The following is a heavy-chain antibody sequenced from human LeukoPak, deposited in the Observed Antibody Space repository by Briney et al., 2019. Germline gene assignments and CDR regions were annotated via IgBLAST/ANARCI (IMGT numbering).Heavy chain of an antibody. Sequence: SVKVSCKASGGTFISYAISWVRQAPGQGLEWMGGIIPIFGTANYAQKFQGRVTITADESTSTAYMELSSLRSEDTAVYYCARGGYSGYVDYYYYGMDVWGQGTTVTVSS. J-gene: IGHJ6*02. CDR3: ARGGYSGYVDYYYYGMDV. D-gene: IGHD5-12*01. CDR1: GGTFISYA. V-gene: IGHV1-69*01. CDR2: IIPIFGTA.